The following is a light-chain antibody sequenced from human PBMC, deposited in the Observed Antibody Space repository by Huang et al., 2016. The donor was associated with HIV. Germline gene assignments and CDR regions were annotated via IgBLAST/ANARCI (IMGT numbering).Light chain of an antibody. CDR3: QQRSNWPPRTT. CDR2: DAS. V-gene: IGKV3-11*01. J-gene: IGKJ4*01. CDR1: QSVSSY. Sequence: EIVLTQSPATLSLSPGARATLSCRASQSVSSYLAWYQQKPGQAPRLLIYDASNRATGIPARFSGIGSGTDFTLTISSLEPEDFAVYYCQQRSNWPPRTTFGGGTKVEIK.